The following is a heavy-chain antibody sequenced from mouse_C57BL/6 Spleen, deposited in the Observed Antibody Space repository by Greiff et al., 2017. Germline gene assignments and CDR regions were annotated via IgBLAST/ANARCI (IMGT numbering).Heavy chain of an antibody. D-gene: IGHD2-4*01. J-gene: IGHJ1*03. Sequence: VQLQQPGAELVKPGASVKLSCKASGYTFTSYWMHWVKQRPGQGLEWIGMIHPNSGSTNYNEKFKSKATLTVYKSSSTAYMKLSSLTSEDSAVYYCATCSDDYYRYFDVWGTGTTVTVSS. V-gene: IGHV1-64*01. CDR3: ATCSDDYYRYFDV. CDR2: IHPNSGST. CDR1: GYTFTSYW.